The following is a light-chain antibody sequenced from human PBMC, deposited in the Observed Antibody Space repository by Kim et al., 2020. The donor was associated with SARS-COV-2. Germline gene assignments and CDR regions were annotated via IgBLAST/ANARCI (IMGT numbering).Light chain of an antibody. CDR2: RSN. CDR1: SSNIGSNY. J-gene: IGLJ2*01. CDR3: ATWDDSLSGPV. V-gene: IGLV1-47*01. Sequence: GQRVTISCSGSSSNIGSNYVYWYRQFPGTAPKLLIYRSNQRPSGVPDRISGSKSGSAASLAISGLRSEDEGDYYCATWDDSLSGPVFGGGTKVTVL.